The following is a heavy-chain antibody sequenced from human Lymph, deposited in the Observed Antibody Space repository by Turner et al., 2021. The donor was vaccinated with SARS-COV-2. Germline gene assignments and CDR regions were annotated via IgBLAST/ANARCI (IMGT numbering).Heavy chain of an antibody. CDR3: ARLSMGDWHFDL. D-gene: IGHD1-26*01. V-gene: IGHV3-7*01. J-gene: IGHJ2*01. CDR2: IKQDGSEK. Sequence: EVQLVESGGGLVQPGGSLRLSCAASGFTFSTYWMSWVRQAPGKGLEWVSNIKQDGSEKYYVDSVKGRFTISRDNAKNSLYLQMNSLRAEDTAVYYCARLSMGDWHFDLWGRGTLVTVSS. CDR1: GFTFSTYW.